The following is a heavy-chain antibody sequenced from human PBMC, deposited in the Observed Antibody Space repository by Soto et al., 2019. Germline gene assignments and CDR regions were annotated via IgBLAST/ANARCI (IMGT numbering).Heavy chain of an antibody. V-gene: IGHV4-31*03. CDR2: IYYSGST. CDR1: GGSISSGGYY. J-gene: IGHJ3*02. Sequence: SETLSLTCTVSGGSISSGGYYGSWIRQHPGKGLEWIGYIYYSGSTYYNPSLKSRVTISVDTAKNQFSLKLSSVTAADTAVYYCARAQIMITFGGVIVGSVFDIWGQGTMVTVSS. D-gene: IGHD3-16*02. CDR3: ARAQIMITFGGVIVGSVFDI.